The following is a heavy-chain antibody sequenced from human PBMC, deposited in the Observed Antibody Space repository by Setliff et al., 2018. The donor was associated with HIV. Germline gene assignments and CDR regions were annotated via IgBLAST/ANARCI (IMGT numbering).Heavy chain of an antibody. CDR2: VYYGGDT. D-gene: IGHD2-8*01. Sequence: KPSETLSLTCAVSGVSITSTIYYWGWIRQPPGKGLEWIGSVYYGGDTYYNPSLKSRLTLSLDTSKNQFSLKLTSVTAADTAVYYCVREDRVYERQLISPGAIDYWGQGTLVTV. CDR1: GVSITSTIYY. J-gene: IGHJ4*02. CDR3: VREDRVYERQLISPGAIDY. V-gene: IGHV4-39*07.